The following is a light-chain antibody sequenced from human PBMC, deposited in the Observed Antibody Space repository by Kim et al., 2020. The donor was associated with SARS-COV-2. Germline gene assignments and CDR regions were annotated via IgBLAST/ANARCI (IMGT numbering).Light chain of an antibody. J-gene: IGKJ1*01. V-gene: IGKV3-20*01. Sequence: ENALTQSPGTLSLSPGERATLSCRASQSVSSNYLAWYQQKPGQAPRLLIYGASSRATGIPDRFSGSGSGTDFTLIISRLEPEDFAVYYCQQYGTSPNTFGQGTKVDIK. CDR3: QQYGTSPNT. CDR1: QSVSSNY. CDR2: GAS.